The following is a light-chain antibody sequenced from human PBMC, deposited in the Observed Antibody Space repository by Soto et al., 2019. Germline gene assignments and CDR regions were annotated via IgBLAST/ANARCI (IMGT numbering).Light chain of an antibody. J-gene: IGKJ1*01. V-gene: IGKV3-15*01. CDR3: LQYDDWHRT. CDR2: GAS. Sequence: EIVMTQSPSILSVSPGDRATLSCRAGQSVSNNLAWYQQKPGQTPRLVIYGASNRATGVPARLSGSGSGTDFTLTISSLQSEDFAVYYCLQYDDWHRTFGQGTKVDIK. CDR1: QSVSNN.